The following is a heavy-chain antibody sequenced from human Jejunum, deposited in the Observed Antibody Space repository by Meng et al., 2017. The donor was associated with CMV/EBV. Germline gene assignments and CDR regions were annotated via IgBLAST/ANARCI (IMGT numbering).Heavy chain of an antibody. V-gene: IGHV3-7*01. J-gene: IGHJ4*02. CDR2: IRQDGGGK. Sequence: LSCAASGFTFSNYWMNWVRQAPGKGLEWVANIRQDGGGKYFADSVKGRFTISRDNARASLYLQMNSLRVEDTAVYYCTGGLAADYWGQGTLVTVSS. D-gene: IGHD6-19*01. CDR1: GFTFSNYW. CDR3: TGGLAADY.